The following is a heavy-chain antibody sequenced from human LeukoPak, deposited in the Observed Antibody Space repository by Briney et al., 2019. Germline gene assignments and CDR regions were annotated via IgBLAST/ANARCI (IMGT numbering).Heavy chain of an antibody. J-gene: IGHJ6*03. CDR1: GGSISSSSYY. CDR2: IYTSGST. V-gene: IGHV4-61*02. Sequence: PSETLSLTCTVSGGSISSSSYYWGWIRQPPGKGLEWIGRIYTSGSTNYNPSLKSRVTISVDTSKNQFSLKLSSVTAADTAVYYCARALQVGPRIPYSGYDYYMDVWGKGTTVTVSS. CDR3: ARALQVGPRIPYSGYDYYMDV. D-gene: IGHD5-12*01.